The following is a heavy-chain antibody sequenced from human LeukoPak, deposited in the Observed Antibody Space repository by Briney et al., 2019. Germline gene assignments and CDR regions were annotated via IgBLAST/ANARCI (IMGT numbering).Heavy chain of an antibody. CDR2: IIPIFGTV. J-gene: IGHJ3*02. V-gene: IGHV1-69*13. CDR3: AREPAEISFITRSLGTSDAFDI. CDR1: GGTFSSYA. Sequence: SVKVSCKASGGTFSSYAISWVRQAPGQGLEWMGGIIPIFGTVKYVQKFQGRVTITADESTSTAYMELSSLRSEDTAVYYCAREPAEISFITRSLGTSDAFDIWGQGTMVTVSS. D-gene: IGHD1/OR15-1a*01.